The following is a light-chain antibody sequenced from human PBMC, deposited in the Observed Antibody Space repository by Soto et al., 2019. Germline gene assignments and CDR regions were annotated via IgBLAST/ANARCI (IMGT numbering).Light chain of an antibody. J-gene: IGLJ7*01. Sequence: QSVLTQPPSASGTPGQRVTISCSGSRSNIGSNAVNWYQHLPGTAPTLLISSNNQRPSGVPARFSGSKSGTSASLAISGLQSEEEADYFCATWDDRLNGPVFGGGTQLTVL. CDR2: SNN. CDR3: ATWDDRLNGPV. V-gene: IGLV1-44*01. CDR1: RSNIGSNA.